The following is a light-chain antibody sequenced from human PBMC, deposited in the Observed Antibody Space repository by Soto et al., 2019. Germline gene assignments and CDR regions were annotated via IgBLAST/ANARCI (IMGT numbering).Light chain of an antibody. V-gene: IGKV1-39*01. CDR1: QSISRS. CDR2: SAS. J-gene: IGKJ4*01. Sequence: DIPMTQSPSSLPASVGDRVTITCRASQSISRSLNWYQQKPGKAPKFLMYSASSLHSGVPSRFSGSGSGTDFTLTISNVQPEDFATYYCQQSYSLPLSFGGGTKVEIK. CDR3: QQSYSLPLS.